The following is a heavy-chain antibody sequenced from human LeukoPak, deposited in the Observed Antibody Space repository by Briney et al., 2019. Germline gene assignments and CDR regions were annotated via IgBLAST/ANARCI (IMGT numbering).Heavy chain of an antibody. CDR3: ARDPSPFYSRSYLGFDP. CDR1: GGSISSYY. V-gene: IGHV4-59*01. J-gene: IGHJ5*02. Sequence: SETLSLTCTVSGGSISSYYWSWIRQPPGKGLEWIGYIYYNENTNYNPSLKSRVTISVDTSKNQFSLKLSSVTAADTAVYYCARDPSPFYSRSYLGFDPWGQGTLVTVSS. D-gene: IGHD1-26*01. CDR2: IYYNENT.